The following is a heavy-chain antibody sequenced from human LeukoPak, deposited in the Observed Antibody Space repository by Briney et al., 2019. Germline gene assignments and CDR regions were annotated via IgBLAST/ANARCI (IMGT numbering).Heavy chain of an antibody. Sequence: GGSLRLSCAASGFTFSSHGMNWVRQAPGKGLEWVSGISGSGGRTYYADSVKGRFTISRDNSNHMLYLQVNSLIAEDTAIYYCAKDDDWLRFEHWGRGTPVSVSS. D-gene: IGHD5-12*01. J-gene: IGHJ4*02. CDR1: GFTFSSHG. V-gene: IGHV3-23*01. CDR3: AKDDDWLRFEH. CDR2: ISGSGGRT.